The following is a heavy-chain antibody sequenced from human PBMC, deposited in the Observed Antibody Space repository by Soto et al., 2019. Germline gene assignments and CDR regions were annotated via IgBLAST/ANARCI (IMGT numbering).Heavy chain of an antibody. V-gene: IGHV1-69*12. J-gene: IGHJ4*02. D-gene: IGHD3-22*01. CDR1: GGTFNSYA. CDR2: IIAIFGTA. CDR3: ASHYDSGGYYYRGLDY. Sequence: QVQLVQSGAEVKKPGSSVKVSCKASGGTFNSYAISWVRQAPGQGLEWMGGIIAIFGTADYAQKFQGRVTLTAGESTSTAYMERSSLRSEDTAVYYCASHYDSGGYYYRGLDYWGQGTLVTVSS.